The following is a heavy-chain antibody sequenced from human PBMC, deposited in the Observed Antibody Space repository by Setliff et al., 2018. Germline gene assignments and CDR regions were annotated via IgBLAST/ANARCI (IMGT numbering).Heavy chain of an antibody. V-gene: IGHV4-34*01. Sequence: SETLSLTCAVYGGSFSGYYWSWLRQPPGKGLEWIGEINHSGSTNYNPSLKSRVTISVDTSKNQFSLKLSSVTAADTAVYYCARVDNFWSGPIDYWGQGTLVTVSS. CDR3: ARVDNFWSGPIDY. J-gene: IGHJ4*02. CDR2: INHSGST. CDR1: GGSFSGYY. D-gene: IGHD3-3*01.